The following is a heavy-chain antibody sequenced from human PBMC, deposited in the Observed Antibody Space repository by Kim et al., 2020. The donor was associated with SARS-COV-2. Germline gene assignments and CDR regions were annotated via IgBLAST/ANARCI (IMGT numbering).Heavy chain of an antibody. CDR2: IWYDGSKN. J-gene: IGHJ4*02. CDR3: ASPLYCGGGSCYL. D-gene: IGHD2-15*01. Sequence: GGSLRLSCAASGFTFSNYGMHWVRQAPGKGLEWVAVIWYDGSKNYYTDSVKGRFIISRDNSKNTLYLQMNSLRAEDTAVYYCASPLYCGGGSCYLWGQGT. CDR1: GFTFSNYG. V-gene: IGHV3-33*01.